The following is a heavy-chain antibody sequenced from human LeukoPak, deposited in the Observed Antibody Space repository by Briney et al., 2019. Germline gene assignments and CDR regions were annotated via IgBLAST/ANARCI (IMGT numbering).Heavy chain of an antibody. V-gene: IGHV3-23*01. CDR1: GFTFSNYA. J-gene: IGHJ4*02. Sequence: GGSLRLSCAASGFTFSNYAMSWVRQAPGKGLEWVSVISGSGGSTYYADSVEGRFTVSRDNSKNTLYLQMNSLRAEDTAVYYCAKGERGLLWFGELFYYFEYWGQGILVTVSS. D-gene: IGHD3-10*01. CDR3: AKGERGLLWFGELFYYFEY. CDR2: ISGSGGST.